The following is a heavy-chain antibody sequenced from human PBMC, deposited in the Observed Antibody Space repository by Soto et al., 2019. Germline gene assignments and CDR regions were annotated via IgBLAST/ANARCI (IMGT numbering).Heavy chain of an antibody. CDR2: IDPEDGKT. J-gene: IGHJ4*02. CDR1: GYTLTELS. V-gene: IGHV1-24*01. D-gene: IGHD4-17*01. Sequence: ASVKVSCKVSGYTLTELSMHWVRQAPGKGLERMGRIDPEDGKTIYAQKFQGRVTMTGDTSTSTAYMELSSLRSEDTAVYYCARDLYGDSGWYWGQGTLVTVSS. CDR3: ARDLYGDSGWY.